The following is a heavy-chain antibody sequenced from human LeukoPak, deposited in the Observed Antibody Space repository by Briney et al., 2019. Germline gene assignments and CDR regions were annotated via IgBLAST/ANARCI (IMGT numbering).Heavy chain of an antibody. V-gene: IGHV4-39*02. CDR3: ARESLCSGDRCYSFDY. J-gene: IGHJ4*02. Sequence: SETLSLTCTVSGGSISSSSYYWGWIRQPPGKGLEWIGSIYYSGSTYYNPSLKSRVTISVDTSKNQFSLKLSSVTAADTAVYYCARESLCSGDRCYSFDYWGQGTLVTVSS. CDR2: IYYSGST. CDR1: GGSISSSSYY. D-gene: IGHD2-15*01.